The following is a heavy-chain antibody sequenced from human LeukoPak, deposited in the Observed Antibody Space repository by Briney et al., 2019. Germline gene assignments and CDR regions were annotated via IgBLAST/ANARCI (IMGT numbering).Heavy chain of an antibody. CDR2: IDSSGGYM. Sequence: GGTLRLSCAASGFTFSSHGMNWARQAPGKGLEWVSSIDSSGGYMFYADSVKGRFIISRDNAKDSLYLQMNSLRVEDTAVYYCLRGDRRDYWGQGTLVTVSS. CDR1: GFTFSSHG. J-gene: IGHJ4*02. CDR3: LRGDRRDY. V-gene: IGHV3-21*06.